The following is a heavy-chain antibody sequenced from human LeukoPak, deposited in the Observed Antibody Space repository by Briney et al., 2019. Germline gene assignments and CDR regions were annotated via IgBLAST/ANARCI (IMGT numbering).Heavy chain of an antibody. J-gene: IGHJ6*03. V-gene: IGHV4-59*12. D-gene: IGHD1-7*01. CDR2: IYYSGST. CDR3: ARDLANWNYGDFYYYYYMDV. Sequence: SETLSLTCTVSGGSISSYYWSWTRQPPGKGLEWIGYIYYSGSTNYNPSLKSRVTISVDTSKNQFSLKLSSVTAADTAVYYCARDLANWNYGDFYYYYYMDVWGKGTTVTVSS. CDR1: GGSISSYY.